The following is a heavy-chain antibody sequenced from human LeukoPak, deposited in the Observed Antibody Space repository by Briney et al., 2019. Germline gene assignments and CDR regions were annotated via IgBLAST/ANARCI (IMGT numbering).Heavy chain of an antibody. CDR2: IIPIFGTA. J-gene: IGHJ3*02. Sequence: GASVKVSCKASGGTFSSYAISWVRQAPGQGLEWMGGIIPIFGTANYTQKFQGRVTITADESTSTAYMELSSLRSEDTAVYYCARPRGVAARPDAFDIWGQGTMVTVSS. CDR1: GGTFSSYA. CDR3: ARPRGVAARPDAFDI. V-gene: IGHV1-69*13. D-gene: IGHD6-6*01.